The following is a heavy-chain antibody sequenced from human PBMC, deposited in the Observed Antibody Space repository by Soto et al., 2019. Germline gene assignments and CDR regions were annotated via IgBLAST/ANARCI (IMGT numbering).Heavy chain of an antibody. J-gene: IGHJ4*02. V-gene: IGHV3-7*03. CDR2: IKHDTSEA. Sequence: GGSLRLSCAASGFKFSDYWMRWVRQAPGKGLEWVGNIKHDTSEAHYADSVKGRFTITRDNIKNFLFLQMRDLRADDTASYYCARDGLLFSGPYRPSRFDYWGLGALVTVSS. CDR3: ARDGLLFSGPYRPSRFDY. CDR1: GFKFSDYW. D-gene: IGHD3-16*02.